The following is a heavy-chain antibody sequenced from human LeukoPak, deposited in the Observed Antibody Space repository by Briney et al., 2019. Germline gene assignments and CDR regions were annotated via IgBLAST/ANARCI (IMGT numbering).Heavy chain of an antibody. CDR1: GFTFSSYA. CDR3: AKTGDYFDSSGYYRPDAFDI. J-gene: IGHJ3*02. Sequence: GSLRLSCAASGFTFSSYAMSWVRQAPGKGLEWVSAISGSGSNTYYADSVKGRITISRDNSQNTLYLQMNSLRAEDTAVYYCAKTGDYFDSSGYYRPDAFDIWGRGTMVTVSS. CDR2: ISGSGSNT. D-gene: IGHD3-22*01. V-gene: IGHV3-23*01.